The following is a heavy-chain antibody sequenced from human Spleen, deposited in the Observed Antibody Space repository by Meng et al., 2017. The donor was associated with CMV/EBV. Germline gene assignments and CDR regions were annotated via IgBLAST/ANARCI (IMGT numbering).Heavy chain of an antibody. CDR1: GGSFSGSF. J-gene: IGHJ5*02. D-gene: IGHD1-1*01. CDR2: INHSGST. V-gene: IGHV4-34*01. CDR3: ASRGRSDWNGLTNWFDP. Sequence: SETLSLTCAVFGGSFSGSFWSWIRQPPGKGLEWIGEINHSGSTNYIPSLKSRITMSVDTSKKQFSLKLSSVTAADTAVYYCASRGRSDWNGLTNWFDPWGQGTLVTVSS.